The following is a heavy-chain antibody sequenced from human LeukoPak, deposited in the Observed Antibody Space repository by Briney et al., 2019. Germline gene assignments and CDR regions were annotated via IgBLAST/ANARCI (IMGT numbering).Heavy chain of an antibody. J-gene: IGHJ4*02. CDR2: FHNSGTS. CDR3: ARARITMVRGVIKVPRYYFDY. D-gene: IGHD3-10*01. Sequence: IPSETLSLTCTVSDDSISDYYRGWIRQPPGKGLEWIGYFHNSGTSTYNPSLKSRVTISADTSKNQFSLKLSSVTAADTAVYYCARARITMVRGVIKVPRYYFDYWGQGTLVTVSS. V-gene: IGHV4-59*12. CDR1: DDSISDYY.